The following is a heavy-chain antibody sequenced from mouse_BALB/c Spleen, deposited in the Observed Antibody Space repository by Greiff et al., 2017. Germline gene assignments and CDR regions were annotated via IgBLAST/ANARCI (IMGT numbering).Heavy chain of an antibody. D-gene: IGHD1-1*01. V-gene: IGHV5-17*02. J-gene: IGHJ4*01. Sequence: DVKLVESGGGLVQPGGSRKLSCAASGFTFSSFGMHWVRQAPEKGLEWVAYISSGSSTIYYADTVKGRFTISRDNPKNTLFLQMTSLRSEDTAMYYCAREGSSYNYAMDYWGQGTSVTVSS. CDR2: ISSGSSTI. CDR1: GFTFSSFG. CDR3: AREGSSYNYAMDY.